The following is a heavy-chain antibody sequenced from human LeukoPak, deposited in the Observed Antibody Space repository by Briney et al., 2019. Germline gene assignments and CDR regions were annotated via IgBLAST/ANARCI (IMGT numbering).Heavy chain of an antibody. D-gene: IGHD6-13*01. CDR1: GYSISRGYY. Sequence: SETLSLTCAVSGYSISRGYYWGWIRQPPGKGLEWIGNIYHSGSTYYNPSLKSRVTISVDTSKNQFSLRLSSVTAADTAVYYCARAAGAAVMGYYYYYMDVWGKGTTVTVSS. J-gene: IGHJ6*03. V-gene: IGHV4-38-2*01. CDR2: IYHSGST. CDR3: ARAAGAAVMGYYYYYMDV.